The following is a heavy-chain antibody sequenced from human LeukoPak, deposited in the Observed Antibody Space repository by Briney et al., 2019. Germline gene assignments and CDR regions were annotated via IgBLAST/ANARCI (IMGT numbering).Heavy chain of an antibody. CDR2: FDPEDGET. V-gene: IGHV1-24*01. Sequence: ASVKVSCKVSGYTLTELSMHWVRQAPGKGLEWMGGFDPEDGETIYAQKYQGRVTLTEDTSTDTSYLELSSLTSEDTAVYYCLTVLYGRPWNPVGGGGLWGQGTLVTVSS. D-gene: IGHD1-1*01. J-gene: IGHJ4*02. CDR3: LTVLYGRPWNPVGGGGL. CDR1: GYTLTELS.